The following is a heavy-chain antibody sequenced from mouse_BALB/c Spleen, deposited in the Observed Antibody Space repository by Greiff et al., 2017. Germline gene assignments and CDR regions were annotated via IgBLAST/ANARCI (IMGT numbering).Heavy chain of an antibody. CDR3: TREGVLYYFDY. CDR2: ISSGGSYT. Sequence: DVKLVESGGGLVKPGGSLKLSCAASGFTFSSYTMSWVRQTPEKRLEWVATISSGGSYTYYPDSVKGRFTISRDNAKNTLYLQMSSLKSEDTAMYYCTREGVLYYFDYWGQGTTLTVSS. J-gene: IGHJ2*01. D-gene: IGHD2-14*01. CDR1: GFTFSSYT. V-gene: IGHV5-6-4*01.